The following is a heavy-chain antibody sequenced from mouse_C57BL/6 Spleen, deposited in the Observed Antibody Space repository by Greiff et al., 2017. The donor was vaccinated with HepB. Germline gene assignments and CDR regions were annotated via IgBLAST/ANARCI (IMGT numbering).Heavy chain of an antibody. J-gene: IGHJ3*01. CDR3: ARLEDYGSSYFFAY. V-gene: IGHV1-52*01. CDR1: GYTFTSYW. D-gene: IGHD1-1*01. Sequence: QVQLQQPGAELVRPGSSVKLSCKASGYTFTSYWMHWVKQRPIQGLEWIGNIDPSDSETHYNQKFKDKATLTVDKSSSTAYMPLSSLTSEDSAVYYCARLEDYGSSYFFAYWGQGTLVTVSA. CDR2: IDPSDSET.